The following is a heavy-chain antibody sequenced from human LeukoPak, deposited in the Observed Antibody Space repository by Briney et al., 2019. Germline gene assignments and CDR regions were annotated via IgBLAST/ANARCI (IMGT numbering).Heavy chain of an antibody. V-gene: IGHV4-30-2*01. CDR1: GGSISSGGYS. D-gene: IGHD1-1*01. J-gene: IGHJ6*02. CDR2: IYHSGST. Sequence: SETLSLTCAVSGGSISSGGYSWSWIRQPPGKGLEWIGYIYHSGSTYYNPSLKSRVTISVDRSKNQFSLKLSSVTAAGTAVYYCARARTTFYYYYGMDVWGQGTTVTVSS. CDR3: ARARTTFYYYYGMDV.